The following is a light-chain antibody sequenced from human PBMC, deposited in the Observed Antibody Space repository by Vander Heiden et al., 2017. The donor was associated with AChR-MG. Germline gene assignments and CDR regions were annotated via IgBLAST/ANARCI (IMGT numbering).Light chain of an antibody. V-gene: IGKV2-40*01. CDR2: TVS. J-gene: IGKJ1*01. Sequence: DIVMTQTPPSLPVTPGAPPSIPCRSSQSLLDSDDGNTYLDWYLQKPGQSPQLLIYTVSYRASGVPDRFSGSGSGTDFTLKISRVEAEDVGVYYCMQRLEFPWTFGQGTKVEIK. CDR3: MQRLEFPWT. CDR1: QSLLDSDDGNTY.